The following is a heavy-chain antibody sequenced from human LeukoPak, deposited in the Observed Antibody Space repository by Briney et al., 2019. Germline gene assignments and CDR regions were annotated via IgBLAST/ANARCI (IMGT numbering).Heavy chain of an antibody. Sequence: PSETLSLTCTVSGGSINNFYWSWFRQSPGKGLEWIAFIFYSGRTKCNPSLESRVTMSVDTSKNQFSLKMNSVTAADTAIYYCARHLSGGTYSLDHWGQGTLVTVS. CDR2: IFYSGRT. J-gene: IGHJ4*02. D-gene: IGHD1-26*01. CDR3: ARHLSGGTYSLDH. V-gene: IGHV4-59*08. CDR1: GGSINNFY.